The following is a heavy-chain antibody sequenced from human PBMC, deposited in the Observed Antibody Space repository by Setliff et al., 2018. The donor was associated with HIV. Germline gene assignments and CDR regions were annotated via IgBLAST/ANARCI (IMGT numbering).Heavy chain of an antibody. CDR2: VYYSGNT. CDR3: AQLIAVGGIDY. Sequence: ETLSLTCDVSGDLIRNSYYYWAWIRQSPGRGLEWIGSVYYSGNTYYNPSLKSRVTISVDTSKNQFSLKLTSVTAADTAVYYCAQLIAVGGIDYWGQGTLVTVSS. J-gene: IGHJ4*02. D-gene: IGHD6-19*01. V-gene: IGHV4-39*07. CDR1: GDLIRNSYYY.